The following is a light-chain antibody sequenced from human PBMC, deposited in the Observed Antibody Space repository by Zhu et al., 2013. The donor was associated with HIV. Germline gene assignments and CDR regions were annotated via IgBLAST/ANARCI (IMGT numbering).Light chain of an antibody. Sequence: IQMTQSPSSLSASVGDRVTITCRASQSINTYLNWYQHKQGKAPKLLIYDASSLESGVPSRFSGSGSGTDFTLTISSLQPEDFATYYCQQFNSYPITFGQGTRLEIK. V-gene: IGKV1-13*02. CDR2: DAS. J-gene: IGKJ5*01. CDR3: QQFNSYPIT. CDR1: QSINTY.